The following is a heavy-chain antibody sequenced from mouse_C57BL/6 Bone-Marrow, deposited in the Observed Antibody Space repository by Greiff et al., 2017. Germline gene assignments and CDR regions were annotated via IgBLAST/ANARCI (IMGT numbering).Heavy chain of an antibody. CDR2: IYPGDGDT. J-gene: IGHJ2*01. Sequence: LQQSGASVKISCKASGYAFSSYWMNWVKQRPGKGLEWIGQIYPGDGDTNYNGKFKGKATLTADKSSSTAYMQLSSLTSEDSAVYFCARWYYGRVDYWGQGTTLTVSS. CDR3: ARWYYGRVDY. V-gene: IGHV1-80*01. CDR1: GYAFSSYW. D-gene: IGHD1-1*01.